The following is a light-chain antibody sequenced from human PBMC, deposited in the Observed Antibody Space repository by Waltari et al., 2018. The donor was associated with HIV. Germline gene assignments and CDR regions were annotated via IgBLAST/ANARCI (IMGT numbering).Light chain of an antibody. CDR1: ALPKKY. V-gene: IGLV3-10*01. Sequence: SYELTQPPSVSVSPGQTARITCSGDALPKKYAYWDQQKSGQAPVLVIYEDSKRPSGIPERFSGSSSGTMATLTISGAQVEDEADYYCYSTDSNVWVFGGGTKLTVL. J-gene: IGLJ3*02. CDR2: EDS. CDR3: YSTDSNVWV.